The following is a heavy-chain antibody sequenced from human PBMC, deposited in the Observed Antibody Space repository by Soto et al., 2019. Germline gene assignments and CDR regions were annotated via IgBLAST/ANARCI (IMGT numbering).Heavy chain of an antibody. CDR1: GFTFSSYW. J-gene: IGHJ4*02. D-gene: IGHD3-16*01. CDR2: INEDGSTI. V-gene: IGHV3-74*01. CDR3: ERGVGGGGGY. Sequence: EVQLVESGGGLVQPGGSLRLSCAASGFTFSSYWMHWVRQAPGKGLVWVSRINEDGSTINYADSVKGRFTISRDNAKNWLYREKTSLGAEDTVVYYGERGVGGGGGYWGQGTLVTVSS.